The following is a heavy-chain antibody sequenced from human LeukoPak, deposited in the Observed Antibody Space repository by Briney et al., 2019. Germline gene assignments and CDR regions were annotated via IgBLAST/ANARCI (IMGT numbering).Heavy chain of an antibody. Sequence: SETLSLTCAVYGGSFSGYYWSWIRQPPGKGLEWIGEINHSGSTNYNPSLKSRVTISVDTSKNQFSLKLSSVTAADTAVCYCARGQQQPSRRKIRWFDPWGQGTLVTVSS. V-gene: IGHV4-34*01. D-gene: IGHD1/OR15-1a*01. J-gene: IGHJ5*02. CDR2: INHSGST. CDR1: GGSFSGYY. CDR3: ARGQQQPSRRKIRWFDP.